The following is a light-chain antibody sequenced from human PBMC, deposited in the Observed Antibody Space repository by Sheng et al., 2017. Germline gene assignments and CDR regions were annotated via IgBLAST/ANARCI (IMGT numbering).Light chain of an antibody. CDR1: QSIASD. Sequence: EIVMTQSPVTLSVSPGESATLSCRASQSIASDLAWYQQKPGQPPRLLVYHASTRATGIPGRISGSGSGTEFSLTISSLQSEDFAVYYCQQYKYWPRTFGQGTKVEIK. V-gene: IGKV3-15*01. CDR3: QQYKYWPRT. CDR2: HAS. J-gene: IGKJ1*01.